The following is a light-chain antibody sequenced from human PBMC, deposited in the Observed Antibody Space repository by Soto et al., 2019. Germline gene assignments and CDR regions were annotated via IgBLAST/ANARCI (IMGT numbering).Light chain of an antibody. Sequence: AIQFTQSPSSLSASVGDRVTITCRASQGIASAVAWYQQQVGKPPRLLIFDASTLRSGVPSRFSGSGSGTDFTLTISSLQTEDFATYYCQQFNDYPLTFGGGTKVEIK. CDR1: QGIASA. CDR2: DAS. J-gene: IGKJ4*01. CDR3: QQFNDYPLT. V-gene: IGKV1D-13*01.